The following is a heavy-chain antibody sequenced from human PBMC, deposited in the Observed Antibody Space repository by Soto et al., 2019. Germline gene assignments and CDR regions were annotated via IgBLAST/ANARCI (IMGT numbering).Heavy chain of an antibody. CDR2: IYHRRST. V-gene: IGHV4-59*01. J-gene: IGHJ4*02. CDR1: GGSISSYY. CDR3: AKGYGTPGYYYDY. Sequence: SETLSLTCTVSGGSISSYYWRGFRQPPGKGLGWIGYIYHRRSTNYNPSLTSRVTISVGXXXXXFXLXLXXXTAAXTAVSFLAKGYGTPGYYYDYSAQGTLDTVSS. D-gene: IGHD5-18*01.